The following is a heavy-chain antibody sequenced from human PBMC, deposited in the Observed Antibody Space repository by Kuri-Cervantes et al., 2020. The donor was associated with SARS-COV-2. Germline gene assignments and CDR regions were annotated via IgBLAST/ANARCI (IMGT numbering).Heavy chain of an antibody. J-gene: IGHJ6*03. CDR3: ARAGYSSSWDDYYYYYMDV. CDR1: GGSISSSSYY. D-gene: IGHD6-13*01. Sequence: SETLSLTCTVSGGSISSSSYYWGWIRQPPGKGLEWIGSIYHSGSTYYNPSLKSRVTISVDTSKNQFSLKLSSVTAADTAVYYCARAGYSSSWDDYYYYYMDVWGKGTTVTVSS. V-gene: IGHV4-39*07. CDR2: IYHSGST.